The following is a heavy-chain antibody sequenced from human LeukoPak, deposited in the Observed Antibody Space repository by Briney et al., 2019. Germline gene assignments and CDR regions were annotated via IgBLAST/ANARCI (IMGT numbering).Heavy chain of an antibody. CDR2: ITSDGVST. D-gene: IGHD6-19*01. CDR3: ARAGSSAWYDP. Sequence: GGSLRLSCAASGFSFSSSAMHWVRQAPGKGLEYVAAITSDGVSTFYASSVQGRLIISRDNSKNTLYLQMGSLKAEDMAVYYCARAGSSAWYDPWGQGTLVTVS. V-gene: IGHV3-64*01. CDR1: GFSFSSSA. J-gene: IGHJ5*02.